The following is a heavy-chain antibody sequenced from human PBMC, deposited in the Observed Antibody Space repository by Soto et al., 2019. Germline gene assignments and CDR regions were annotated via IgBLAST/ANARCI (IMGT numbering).Heavy chain of an antibody. CDR3: AKDQAVVPAAADY. J-gene: IGHJ4*02. Sequence: GGSLRLSCAASGFTFSSYAMSWVRQAPGKGLEWVSAISGSGGSTYYADSGKGRFTISRDNSKNTLYLQMNSLRAEDTAVYYCAKDQAVVPAAADYWGQGTLVTVSS. V-gene: IGHV3-23*01. D-gene: IGHD2-2*01. CDR2: ISGSGGST. CDR1: GFTFSSYA.